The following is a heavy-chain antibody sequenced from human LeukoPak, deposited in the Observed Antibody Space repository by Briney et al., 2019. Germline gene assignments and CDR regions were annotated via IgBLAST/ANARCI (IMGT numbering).Heavy chain of an antibody. CDR2: ISYDGSNK. J-gene: IGHJ4*02. CDR3: AKDRLRGVIPYYFDY. V-gene: IGHV3-30*18. D-gene: IGHD3-10*01. Sequence: GGSLRLSCAASGFTFSSYGMHWVRQAPGKXLEWVAVISYDGSNKYYADSVKRRFTISRDNSKNTLYLQMNSLRAEDTAVYYCAKDRLRGVIPYYFDYWGQGTLVTVSS. CDR1: GFTFSSYG.